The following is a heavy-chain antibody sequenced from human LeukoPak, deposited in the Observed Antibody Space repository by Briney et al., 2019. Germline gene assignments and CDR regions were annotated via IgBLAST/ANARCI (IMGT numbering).Heavy chain of an antibody. CDR1: GGSISSYY. V-gene: IGHV4-59*08. CDR2: IYYSGST. D-gene: IGHD3-22*01. CDR3: ARVGGSNYYGSSGPDY. J-gene: IGHJ4*01. Sequence: SETLSLTCTVSGGSISSYYWSWIRQPPGKGLEWIGYIYYSGSTNYNPSLKSRVTISVDTSKNQFSLKLRSVTAADAAVYYCARVGGSNYYGSSGPDYWGQGTLVTVSS.